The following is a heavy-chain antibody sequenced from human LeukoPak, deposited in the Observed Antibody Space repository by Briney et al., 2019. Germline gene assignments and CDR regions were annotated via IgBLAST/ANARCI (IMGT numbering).Heavy chain of an antibody. Sequence: GGSLRLSCAASGFTFSSYAMHWVRQAPGKGLEWVAVISYDGSNKYYADSVKGRFTISRDNSKNTLYLQMNSLRAEDTAVYYCARDRWITVSGPKRYYYYGMDVWGQGTTVTVSS. CDR2: ISYDGSNK. J-gene: IGHJ6*01. CDR1: GFTFSSYA. CDR3: ARDRWITVSGPKRYYYYGMDV. V-gene: IGHV3-30*04. D-gene: IGHD6-19*01.